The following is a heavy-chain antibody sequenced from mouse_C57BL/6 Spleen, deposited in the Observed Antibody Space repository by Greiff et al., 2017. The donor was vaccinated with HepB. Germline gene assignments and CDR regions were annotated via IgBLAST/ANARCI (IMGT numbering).Heavy chain of an antibody. D-gene: IGHD1-1*01. V-gene: IGHV5-6*02. CDR2: ISSGGSYT. J-gene: IGHJ4*01. CDR3: ARQDYYGPYAMDY. Sequence: DVKLVESGGDLVKPGGSLKLSCAASGFTFSSYGMSWVRQTPDKRLEWVATISSGGSYTYYPDSVKGRFTISRDNAKNTLYLQMSSLKSEDTAMYYCARQDYYGPYAMDYWGQGTSVTVSS. CDR1: GFTFSSYG.